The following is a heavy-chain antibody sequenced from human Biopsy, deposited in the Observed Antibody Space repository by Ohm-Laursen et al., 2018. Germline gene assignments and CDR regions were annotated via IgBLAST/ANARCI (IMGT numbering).Heavy chain of an antibody. J-gene: IGHJ4*02. CDR1: GFTFSSYA. D-gene: IGHD3-10*02. CDR3: AKDDYDRVSSGYYFDY. Sequence: SLRLSCTASGFTFSSYAMNWVRQAPGKGLEWVASISSTSNHIHYVDSVWGRFTISRDNAENSLYLEMNSLRVEDTAVYYCAKDDYDRVSSGYYFDYWGQGTLVSASS. V-gene: IGHV3-21*01. CDR2: ISSTSNHI.